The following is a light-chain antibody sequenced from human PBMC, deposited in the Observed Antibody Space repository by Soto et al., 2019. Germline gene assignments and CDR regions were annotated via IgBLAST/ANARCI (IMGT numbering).Light chain of an antibody. CDR2: YVS. Sequence: DVVMTESPLSLSVTLGQPASISCKSSQTLVHGDGNTYLHWFQQRPGQSPRRLIYYVSNRDSGVPDRFSGSGSGTDFTLKISRVEAEDVGLYFCVQGTHWPYTFGQGTRLEI. CDR1: QTLVHGDGNTY. CDR3: VQGTHWPYT. V-gene: IGKV2-30*02. J-gene: IGKJ2*01.